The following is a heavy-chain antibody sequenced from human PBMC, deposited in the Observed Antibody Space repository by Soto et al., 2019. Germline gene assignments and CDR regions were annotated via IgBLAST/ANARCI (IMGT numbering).Heavy chain of an antibody. CDR1: GFTFSSYA. CDR3: VKDYYYGSGSYYNVPFFDY. J-gene: IGHJ4*02. Sequence: GGSLRLSCSASGFTFSSYAMHWVRQAPGKGLEYVSAISSNGGSTYYADSVKGRFTISRDNSKNTLYLQMSSLRAEDTAVYYCVKDYYYGSGSYYNVPFFDYWGQGTLVTV. V-gene: IGHV3-64D*06. CDR2: ISSNGGST. D-gene: IGHD3-10*01.